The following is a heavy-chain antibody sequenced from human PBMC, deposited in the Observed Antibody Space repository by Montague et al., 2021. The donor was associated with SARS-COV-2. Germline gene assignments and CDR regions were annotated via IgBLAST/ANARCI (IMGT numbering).Heavy chain of an antibody. Sequence: SETLSLTCAVSGASIVNTDCWSWVRQPPGKGLEWIGEIYDTASTNYNPSHKSRVTMSVDKFNNQVSLQLNYLTAADTAVYFCMRAGGYVNRPPVWGQGAPVTVSS. CDR2: IYDTAST. CDR1: GASIVNTDC. V-gene: IGHV4-4*02. D-gene: IGHD6-19*01. CDR3: MRAGGYVNRPPV. J-gene: IGHJ4*02.